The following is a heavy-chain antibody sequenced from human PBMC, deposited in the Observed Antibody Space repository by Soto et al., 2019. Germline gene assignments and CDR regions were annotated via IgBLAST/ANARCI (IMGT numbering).Heavy chain of an antibody. CDR1: GFTFSSYG. J-gene: IGHJ6*02. D-gene: IGHD3-3*01. Sequence: GGSLRLSCAASGFTFSSYGMHWVRQAPGKGLEWVAVIWYDGSNKYYADSVKGRFTISRDTSKNTLYMPLNSLRSEDTAVYYCSRFPFTIFGETPHYGRDVWGQGPTVTVSS. V-gene: IGHV3-33*01. CDR2: IWYDGSNK. CDR3: SRFPFTIFGETPHYGRDV.